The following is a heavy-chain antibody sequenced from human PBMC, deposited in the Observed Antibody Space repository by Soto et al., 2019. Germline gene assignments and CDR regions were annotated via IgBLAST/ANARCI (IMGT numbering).Heavy chain of an antibody. J-gene: IGHJ4*01. D-gene: IGHD2-2*01. CDR1: GFTFSSYA. CDR2: ISGSGSNT. Sequence: PGGSLRLSCAASGFTFSSYAMNWVRQAPGKGLEWVSAISGSGSNTYSADSVKGRMTISRDNSKNMLYLQVNSLRADDTAVYYCAKAIGGCSSTTCYAADYWGHGTLVTVSS. CDR3: AKAIGGCSSTTCYAADY. V-gene: IGHV3-23*01.